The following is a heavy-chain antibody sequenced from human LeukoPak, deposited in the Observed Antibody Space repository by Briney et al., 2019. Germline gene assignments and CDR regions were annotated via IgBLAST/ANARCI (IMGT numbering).Heavy chain of an antibody. CDR1: GFTFSSYA. Sequence: PGGSLRLSCAASGFTFSSYAMSWVRQAPGKGLEWVSAISGSGDSTYYADSVKGRFTISRDSSKNTLYLQMNSLRAEDSAVYYCAKYDFWSGYSFGYWGQGTLVTVSS. V-gene: IGHV3-23*01. J-gene: IGHJ4*02. CDR3: AKYDFWSGYSFGY. D-gene: IGHD3-3*01. CDR2: ISGSGDST.